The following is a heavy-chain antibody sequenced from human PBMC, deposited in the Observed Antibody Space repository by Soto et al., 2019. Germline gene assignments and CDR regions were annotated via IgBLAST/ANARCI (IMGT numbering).Heavy chain of an antibody. CDR1: GGSISSSSYY. CDR2: IYYSGST. D-gene: IGHD7-27*01. V-gene: IGHV4-39*01. CDR3: VRQNWGGGPYYFDY. Sequence: SETLSLTCTVSGGSISSSSYYWGWIRQPPGKGLEWIGSIYYSGSTYYNPSLKSRVTISVDTSKNQFSLKLSSVTAADTAVYYCVRQNWGGGPYYFDYWGQGTLVTVSS. J-gene: IGHJ4*02.